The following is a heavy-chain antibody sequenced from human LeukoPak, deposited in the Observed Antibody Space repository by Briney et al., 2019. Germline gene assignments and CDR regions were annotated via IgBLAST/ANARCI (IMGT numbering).Heavy chain of an antibody. CDR1: GGTFSSYA. V-gene: IGHV1-69*13. D-gene: IGHD4-23*01. CDR3: ARGWLAETTVVTPYNY. Sequence: SVKVSCKASGGTFSSYAISWVRQAPGQGLEWMGGITPLFGVANYAQKFQGRVTISAVESKSTAYMELRSLRSEDTAVYYCARGWLAETTVVTPYNYWGQGTLVTVSS. CDR2: ITPLFGVA. J-gene: IGHJ4*02.